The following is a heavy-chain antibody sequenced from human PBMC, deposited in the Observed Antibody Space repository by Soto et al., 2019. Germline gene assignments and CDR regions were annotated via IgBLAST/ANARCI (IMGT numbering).Heavy chain of an antibody. CDR3: AREVVVVPAAIKEDYYYYGMDV. CDR1: GFTFSDYY. J-gene: IGHJ6*02. V-gene: IGHV3-11*01. D-gene: IGHD2-2*01. Sequence: VQLLESGGGLVQPGGSLRLSCAASGFTFSDYYMSWIRQAPGKGLEWVSYISSSGSTIYYADSVKGRFTISRDNAKNSLYLQMNSLRAEDTAVYYCAREVVVVPAAIKEDYYYYGMDVWGQGTTVTVSS. CDR2: ISSSGSTI.